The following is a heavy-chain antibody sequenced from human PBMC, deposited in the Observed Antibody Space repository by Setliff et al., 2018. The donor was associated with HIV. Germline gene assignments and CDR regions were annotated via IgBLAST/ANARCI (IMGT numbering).Heavy chain of an antibody. CDR1: GFSLSTSGVG. CDR3: ALEVKLLWAGWFDP. J-gene: IGHJ5*02. V-gene: IGHV2-5*02. Sequence: SGPTLVNPTQTLTLTCTFSGFSLSTSGVGVGWTRQPPGKALEWLALIYWDDDKRYSPSLKSRLTITKDTSKNQVVLKMTNMDPVDTATYYCALEVKLLWAGWFDPWGQGTLVTVSS. D-gene: IGHD3-10*01. CDR2: IYWDDDK.